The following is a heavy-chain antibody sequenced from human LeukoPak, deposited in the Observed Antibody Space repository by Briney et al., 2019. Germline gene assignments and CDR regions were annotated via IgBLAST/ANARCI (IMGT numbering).Heavy chain of an antibody. CDR1: GFTFSSYA. CDR3: AKVLSGSYSSHDAFDI. Sequence: GGSLRLSCAASGFTFSSYAMTWVRQASGKGLEWVSAISASGGSTYYADSVKGRFTISRDNSKNTLYLQMNSLRAEDTAVYFCAKVLSGSYSSHDAFDIWGQGTMVTVSS. V-gene: IGHV3-23*01. D-gene: IGHD1-26*01. CDR2: ISASGGST. J-gene: IGHJ3*02.